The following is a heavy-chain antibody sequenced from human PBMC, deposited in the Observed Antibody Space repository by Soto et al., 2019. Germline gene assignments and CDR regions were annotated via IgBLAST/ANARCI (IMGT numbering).Heavy chain of an antibody. D-gene: IGHD3-22*01. V-gene: IGHV4-31*03. CDR2: ISSSGST. Sequence: QLQLQESGPGLVKPSQTLSLTCPVSGGPITSGGYYWSWIRHYQGKGLGGIGNISSSGSTYYNPSLKSRITISVDTSKNQFFLKLRSVTAADTAVYYCARDNYYTGSGYYPSSAEYFQHWGQGTLVIVSS. J-gene: IGHJ1*01. CDR1: GGPITSGGYY. CDR3: ARDNYYTGSGYYPSSAEYFQH.